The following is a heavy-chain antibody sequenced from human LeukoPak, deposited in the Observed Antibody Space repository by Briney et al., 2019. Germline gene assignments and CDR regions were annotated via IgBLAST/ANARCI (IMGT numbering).Heavy chain of an antibody. J-gene: IGHJ5*02. D-gene: IGHD3-22*01. CDR2: IDYGGST. Sequence: PSETLSLTCTVSGCSFSSCDYYWRWLRQPPGKGLEWIGYIDYGGSTYYNPSLKSRVTISVDTSKNQFSLKLSSVTAADTAVYYCARVVISKNGYYDSSGYNWFDPSGEGNLATVSS. V-gene: IGHV4-30-4*01. CDR3: ARVVISKNGYYDSSGYNWFDP. CDR1: GCSFSSCDYY.